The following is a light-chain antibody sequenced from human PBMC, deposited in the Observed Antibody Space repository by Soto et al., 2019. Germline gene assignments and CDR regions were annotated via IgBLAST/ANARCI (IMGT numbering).Light chain of an antibody. CDR3: SSYTGSNTLV. V-gene: IGLV2-14*03. Sequence: QSALTQPASVSGSPGQSITISCTGTSGDVGGYNYVSWYQQHPGKAPKLMIYDVNNRPSGVSNRFSGSKSVNTASLTISGLQAEDEADYYCSSYTGSNTLVFGTGTKVTVL. CDR2: DVN. J-gene: IGLJ1*01. CDR1: SGDVGGYNY.